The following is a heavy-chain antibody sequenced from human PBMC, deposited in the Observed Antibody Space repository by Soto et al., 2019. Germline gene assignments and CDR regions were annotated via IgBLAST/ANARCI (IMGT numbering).Heavy chain of an antibody. V-gene: IGHV1-3*01. Sequence: QVQLVQSGAEVKKPGASVKVSCKASGYTFTSYAMHWVSQAPGQRLEWMGWINAGNGNTKYSQKFQGRVTITRDTSASTAYMELSSLRSEDTAVYYCARDLGYCSSTSCYLDAFDIWGQGTMVTVSS. CDR3: ARDLGYCSSTSCYLDAFDI. CDR1: GYTFTSYA. D-gene: IGHD2-2*01. CDR2: INAGNGNT. J-gene: IGHJ3*02.